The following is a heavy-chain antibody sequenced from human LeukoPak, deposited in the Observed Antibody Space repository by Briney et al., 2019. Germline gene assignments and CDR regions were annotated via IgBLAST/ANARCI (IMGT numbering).Heavy chain of an antibody. V-gene: IGHV4-31*03. CDR2: IYYSGST. Sequence: SETLSLTCTVSGGSISSGGYYWSWIRQHPGKGPEWIGYIYYSGSTYYNPSLKSRVTISVDTSKNQFSLKLSSVTAADTAVYYCARGPHSKPQAFDYWGQGTLVTVSS. CDR1: GGSISSGGYY. CDR3: ARGPHSKPQAFDY. J-gene: IGHJ4*02. D-gene: IGHD4-11*01.